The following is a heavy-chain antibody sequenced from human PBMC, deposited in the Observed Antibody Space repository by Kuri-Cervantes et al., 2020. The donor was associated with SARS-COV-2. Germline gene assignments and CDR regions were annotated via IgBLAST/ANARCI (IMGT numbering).Heavy chain of an antibody. CDR3: ARDTAARYFDY. Sequence: GESLKVSCAASGFTFSSYAMTWVRQAPGKGLEWVSSLSVSGGNTHYADSVKGRFTISRDNSRNTLYLQMNSLRAEDTAVYYCARDTAARYFDYWGQGTLVTVSS. V-gene: IGHV3-23*01. CDR1: GFTFSSYA. J-gene: IGHJ4*02. CDR2: LSVSGGNT. D-gene: IGHD6-6*01.